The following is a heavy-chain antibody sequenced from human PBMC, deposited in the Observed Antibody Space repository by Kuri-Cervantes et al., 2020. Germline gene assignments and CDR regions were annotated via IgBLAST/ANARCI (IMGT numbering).Heavy chain of an antibody. J-gene: IGHJ4*02. D-gene: IGHD3-22*01. CDR2: INHSGST. CDR1: GGSFSGYY. V-gene: IGHV4-34*01. CDR3: ARGVGDSSGWGY. Sequence: GSLRLSCAVYGGSFSGYYWSWIRQPPGKGLEWIGEINHSGSTNYNPSLKSRVTISVDTSKNQFSLKLSSVTAADTAVYYCARGVGDSSGWGYWGQGTLVTVSS.